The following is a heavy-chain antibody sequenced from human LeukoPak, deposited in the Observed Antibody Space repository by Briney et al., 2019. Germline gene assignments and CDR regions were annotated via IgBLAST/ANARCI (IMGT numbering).Heavy chain of an antibody. CDR2: ISGSGGST. V-gene: IGHV3-23*01. Sequence: GRSLRLSCAASGFTFGTFVMSWVRQAPGKGLEWVSAISGSGGSTYYADSVKGRFTISRDNSKNTLYLQMNSLRAEDTAVYYCAKAFTYSTKESFDYWGQGTLVTVSS. D-gene: IGHD6-13*01. J-gene: IGHJ4*02. CDR1: GFTFGTFV. CDR3: AKAFTYSTKESFDY.